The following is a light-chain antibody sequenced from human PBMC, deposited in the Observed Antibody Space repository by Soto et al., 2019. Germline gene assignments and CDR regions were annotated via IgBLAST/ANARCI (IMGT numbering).Light chain of an antibody. J-gene: IGKJ1*01. CDR2: STS. V-gene: IGKV1-39*01. Sequence: DMQITQSPSALSASVGDRVTITCRASQSISYYLNWYQQKQGRAPRLLIYSTSTLQSGVPSKFSGSASGTDFTLTISSLQPEDFATYYCQQSYSTPWTFGQGTKVDIK. CDR3: QQSYSTPWT. CDR1: QSISYY.